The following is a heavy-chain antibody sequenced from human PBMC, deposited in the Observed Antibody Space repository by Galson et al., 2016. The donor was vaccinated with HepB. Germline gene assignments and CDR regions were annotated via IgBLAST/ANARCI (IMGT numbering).Heavy chain of an antibody. Sequence: SVKVSCKASGGTFSSYAISWVRQAPGQGLEWMGGIIPIFDTANYAQKFQGRVTITADESTTTGYMELSSLRSEDTAVYYCARDRGGYGYYYGMDVWGQGTAVTVSS. CDR1: GGTFSSYA. J-gene: IGHJ6*02. V-gene: IGHV1-69*13. CDR2: IIPIFDTA. CDR3: ARDRGGYGYYYGMDV. D-gene: IGHD6-25*01.